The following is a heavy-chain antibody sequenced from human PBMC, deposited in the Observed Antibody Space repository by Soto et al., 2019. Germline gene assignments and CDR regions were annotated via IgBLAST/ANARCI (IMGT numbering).Heavy chain of an antibody. D-gene: IGHD2-15*01. Sequence: EVQLVESGGGLVQPGGSLRLSCAASGFTFSSYWMHWVRQAPGKGLVWVSRINSDGSSTSYADSVKGRFTISRDNAKNTLYLQMNSLRAEDTAVYYCARVRWHCSGGSCYYFDYWGQGTLVTVSS. J-gene: IGHJ4*02. CDR1: GFTFSSYW. CDR2: INSDGSST. V-gene: IGHV3-74*01. CDR3: ARVRWHCSGGSCYYFDY.